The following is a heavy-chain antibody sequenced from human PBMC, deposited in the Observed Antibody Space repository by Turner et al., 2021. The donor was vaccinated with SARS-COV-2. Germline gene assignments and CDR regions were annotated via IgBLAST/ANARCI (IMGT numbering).Heavy chain of an antibody. D-gene: IGHD2-2*01. Sequence: QVQLVESGGGGVQPGRSRRLSCAASGFPFSNYAMHWVRQAPVKGLECVAVISYDGSNKYYADSVKGRFTISIDNSKNTLYLQMNSLRAEDTAVYYCARDREDCSSTSCYEADWGQGTLVTVSS. CDR2: ISYDGSNK. CDR3: ARDREDCSSTSCYEAD. J-gene: IGHJ4*02. V-gene: IGHV3-30-3*01. CDR1: GFPFSNYA.